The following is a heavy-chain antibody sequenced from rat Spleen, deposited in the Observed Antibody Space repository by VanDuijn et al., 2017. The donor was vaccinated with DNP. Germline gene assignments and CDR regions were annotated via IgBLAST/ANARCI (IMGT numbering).Heavy chain of an antibody. CDR2: ISYSGGP. V-gene: IGHV3-1*01. CDR1: GYSITSGY. Sequence: EVQLQESGPGLVKPSQSLSLTCSVTGYSITSGYRWNWIREFPGNKMEYIGHISYSGGPNYNPSLKSRISITRDTSKNQFFLHLNSVTTEDSATYYCARWVWYFDYWGQGVIVTVSS. J-gene: IGHJ2*01. CDR3: ARWVWYFDY.